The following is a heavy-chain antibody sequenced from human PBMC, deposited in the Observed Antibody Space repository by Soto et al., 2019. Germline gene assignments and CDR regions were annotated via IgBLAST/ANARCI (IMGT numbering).Heavy chain of an antibody. V-gene: IGHV4-59*08. CDR3: ARGTQLVLYDDAFDI. CDR2: IYYSGST. Sequence: PSETLSLTCTVSGGSISSYYWSWIRQPPGKGLEWIGYIYYSGSTNYNPSLKSRVTISVDTSKNQFSLKLSSVTAADTAVYYCARGTQLVLYDDAFDIWGQGTMVTVSS. J-gene: IGHJ3*02. CDR1: GGSISSYY. D-gene: IGHD6-6*01.